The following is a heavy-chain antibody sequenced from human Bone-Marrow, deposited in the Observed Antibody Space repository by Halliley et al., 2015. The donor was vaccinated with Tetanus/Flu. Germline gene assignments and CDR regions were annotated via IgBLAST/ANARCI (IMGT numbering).Heavy chain of an antibody. CDR3: AKDACGSDCYTYFDH. J-gene: IGHJ4*02. D-gene: IGHD2-21*02. CDR2: IRGSSNYI. Sequence: SSIRGSSNYIGYADSGKGRFTISRDNAKNTLYLQMTSLRAEDTAVYYCAKDACGSDCYTYFDHWGQGSPVTVSS. V-gene: IGHV3-21*01.